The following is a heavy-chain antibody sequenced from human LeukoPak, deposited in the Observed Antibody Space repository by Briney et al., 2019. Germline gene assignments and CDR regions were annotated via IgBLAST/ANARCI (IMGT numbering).Heavy chain of an antibody. D-gene: IGHD1-14*01. Sequence: SQTLSLTCTVSGGSISSGDYYWSWIRQPPGKGLEWIGYIYYSGSTHYNPSLKSRVTISVDTSKNQFSLKLSSVTAADTAVYYCARIRIGLSYYYYGMDVWGQGTTVTVSS. CDR2: IYYSGST. CDR1: GGSISSGDYY. J-gene: IGHJ6*02. V-gene: IGHV4-30-4*01. CDR3: ARIRIGLSYYYYGMDV.